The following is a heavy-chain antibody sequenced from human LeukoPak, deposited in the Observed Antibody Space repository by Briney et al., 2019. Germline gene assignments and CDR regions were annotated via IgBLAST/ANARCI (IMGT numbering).Heavy chain of an antibody. CDR3: ARGGSGSYYTWFDP. J-gene: IGHJ5*02. CDR2: IIPIFGTA. V-gene: IGHV1-69*13. CDR1: GGSFSSYA. D-gene: IGHD3-10*01. Sequence: SVKVSCKASGGSFSSYAISWVRQAPGQGLECMGAIIPIFGTANYAQKFQGRVTITADESTSTAYMELTSQRSEDTAGYYCARGGSGSYYTWFDPWGQGTLVTVSS.